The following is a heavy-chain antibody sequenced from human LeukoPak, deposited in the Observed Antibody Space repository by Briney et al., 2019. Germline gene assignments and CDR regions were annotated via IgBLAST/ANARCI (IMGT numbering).Heavy chain of an antibody. CDR1: GFTFSSYG. CDR3: ARDDYGDPRNYYCGMDV. J-gene: IGHJ6*02. D-gene: IGHD4-17*01. V-gene: IGHV3-33*01. Sequence: GGSLRLSCAASGFTFSSYGMHWVRQAPGKGLEWVAVIWYDGSNKYYADSVKGRFTISRDNSKNTLYLQMNSLRAEDTAVYYCARDDYGDPRNYYCGMDVWGQGTTVTVSS. CDR2: IWYDGSNK.